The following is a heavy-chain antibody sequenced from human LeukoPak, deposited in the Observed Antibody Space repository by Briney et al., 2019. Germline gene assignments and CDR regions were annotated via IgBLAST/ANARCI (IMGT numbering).Heavy chain of an antibody. V-gene: IGHV1-69*13. CDR1: GGTFSSYA. CDR2: IIPIFGTA. CDR3: AKLFYYDSMMDAFDI. J-gene: IGHJ3*02. D-gene: IGHD3-22*01. Sequence: ASVKVSCKASGGTFSSYAISWVRQAPGQGLEWMGGIIPIFGTANYAQKFQGRVTITADESTSTAYMELSSLRSDDTAVYYCAKLFYYDSMMDAFDIWGQGTMVTVSS.